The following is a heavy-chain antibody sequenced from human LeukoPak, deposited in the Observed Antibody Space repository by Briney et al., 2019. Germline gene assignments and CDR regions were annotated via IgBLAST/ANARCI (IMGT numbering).Heavy chain of an antibody. CDR2: IYSGGST. CDR1: ELTVSSNY. J-gene: IGHJ4*02. Sequence: GGSLRLSCAASELTVSSNYMSWVRQAPGKGLEWVSVIYSGGSTYYADSVKGRFTVSRDSSKNTLYLQMNSLRAEDTAVYYCARVRMAAAGPFDSWGQGTLVTVPS. V-gene: IGHV3-53*01. CDR3: ARVRMAAAGPFDS. D-gene: IGHD6-13*01.